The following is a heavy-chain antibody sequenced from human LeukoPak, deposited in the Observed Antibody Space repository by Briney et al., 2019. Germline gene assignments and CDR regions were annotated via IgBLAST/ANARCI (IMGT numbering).Heavy chain of an antibody. J-gene: IGHJ5*02. CDR2: INHSGST. V-gene: IGHV4-34*01. Sequence: SETLSLTCAVYGGSFSGYYWSWIRQPPGKGLEWIGEINHSGSTNYNPSLKSRVTISVDTSKNQFSLKLSSVTAADTAVYYCASSYLGYCSGGSCSNWFDPWGQGTLVTVSS. CDR3: ASSYLGYCSGGSCSNWFDP. CDR1: GGSFSGYY. D-gene: IGHD2-15*01.